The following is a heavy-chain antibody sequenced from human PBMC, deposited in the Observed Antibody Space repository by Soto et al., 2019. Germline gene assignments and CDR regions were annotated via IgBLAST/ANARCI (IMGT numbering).Heavy chain of an antibody. J-gene: IGHJ4*02. CDR1: DGSIISYC. Sequence: VPMSVTCTVADGSIISYCLSWIRKKTGKGLEWIGYIYYSGSTNYNPSLKSRVTISVDTSKNQFSLKLSSVTAEDTALYYCARAFCANGICYYYFDHWGQGTLVTVSS. CDR3: ARAFCANGICYYYFDH. V-gene: IGHV4-59*12. CDR2: IYYSGST. D-gene: IGHD2-8*01.